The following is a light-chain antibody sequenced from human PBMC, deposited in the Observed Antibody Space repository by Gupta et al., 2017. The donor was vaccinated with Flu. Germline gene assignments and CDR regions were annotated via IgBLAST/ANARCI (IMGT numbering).Light chain of an antibody. CDR3: QQDHNLIT. CDR2: SAS. V-gene: IGKV3-20*01. J-gene: IGKJ5*01. Sequence: EILLTQSPGTLSLSPGERATLSCRASQSVSSSYFDWYQQKPGQAPRLLIYSASTRSTGIPDSFSGSGSGTDFTLTSSRREPEDFAIYYGQQDHNLITFGQGTRLEIK. CDR1: QSVSSSY.